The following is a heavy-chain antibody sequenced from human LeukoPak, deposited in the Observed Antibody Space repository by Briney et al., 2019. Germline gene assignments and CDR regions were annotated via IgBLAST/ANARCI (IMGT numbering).Heavy chain of an antibody. J-gene: IGHJ4*02. CDR1: GFTFSDYY. Sequence: GGSLRLSCAASGFTFSDYYMSWARQAPGKGLEWVSYISSSGSTIYYADSVKGRFTSSMDNAKNSLYLQMNSLIAEDTAVYYCARVWNMVVTYDYWGQGTLVTVSS. CDR2: ISSSGSTI. CDR3: ARVWNMVVTYDY. D-gene: IGHD4/OR15-4a*01. V-gene: IGHV3-11*04.